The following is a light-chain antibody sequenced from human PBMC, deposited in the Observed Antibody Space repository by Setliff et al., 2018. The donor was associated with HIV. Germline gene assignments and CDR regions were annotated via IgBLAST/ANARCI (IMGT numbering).Light chain of an antibody. V-gene: IGLV2-14*03. Sequence: QSALTQPASVSGSPVQAITISCTGTSDDIGRYYYVSWYQQLPGKAPKLIMYDVSHRPSGVSTRFSGSKSGDTASLTIPGLQAEDEAHYYCTSYTINTLYVFGSGTKGTVL. CDR1: SDDIGRYYY. J-gene: IGLJ1*01. CDR2: DVS. CDR3: TSYTINTLYV.